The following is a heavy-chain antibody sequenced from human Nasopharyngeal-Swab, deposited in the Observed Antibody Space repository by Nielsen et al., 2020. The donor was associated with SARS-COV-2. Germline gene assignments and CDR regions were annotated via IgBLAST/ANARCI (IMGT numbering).Heavy chain of an antibody. CDR2: ITWDGGNT. D-gene: IGHD6-19*01. CDR1: GFTFDDYA. Sequence: GESLKISCAASGFTFDDYAMHWVRQAPGKGLEWVALITWDGGNTYYAASVKGRFTISRDNRKNSLSLRMNSLTVDDIALYYCAKALPGWYDEYYMDVWGRGTTVTVSS. V-gene: IGHV3-43D*03. J-gene: IGHJ6*03. CDR3: AKALPGWYDEYYMDV.